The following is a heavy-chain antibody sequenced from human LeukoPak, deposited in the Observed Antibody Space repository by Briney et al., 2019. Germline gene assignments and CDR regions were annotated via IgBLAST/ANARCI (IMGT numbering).Heavy chain of an antibody. CDR2: ICPGDSDT. CDR1: GYSFTSYW. CDR3: ASSGRYSYGLFDY. J-gene: IGHJ4*02. V-gene: IGHV5-51*01. D-gene: IGHD5-18*01. Sequence: GESLRISCKGSGYSFTSYWIGWVRQMPGKGLEWMGIICPGDSDTRYSPSFQGQVTISADKSISTAYLQWSSLKASDTAMYYCASSGRYSYGLFDYWGQGTLVTVSS.